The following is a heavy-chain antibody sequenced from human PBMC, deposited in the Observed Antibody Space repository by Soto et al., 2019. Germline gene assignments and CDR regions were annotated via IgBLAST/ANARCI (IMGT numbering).Heavy chain of an antibody. J-gene: IGHJ6*02. V-gene: IGHV4-31*03. CDR2: IYSNGDT. CDR1: SDSMNSGGYY. D-gene: IGHD6-6*01. CDR3: ARRGGSSSGYYYYAMDV. Sequence: SSETLSLTCSVSSDSMNSGGYYWSGIRQHPGKGLEWIGYIYSNGDTYYNPSLKSRVTISVDTSKNQFSLNLTSVTAADTAVYYCARRGGSSSGYYYYAMDVWGQGTTVTVSS.